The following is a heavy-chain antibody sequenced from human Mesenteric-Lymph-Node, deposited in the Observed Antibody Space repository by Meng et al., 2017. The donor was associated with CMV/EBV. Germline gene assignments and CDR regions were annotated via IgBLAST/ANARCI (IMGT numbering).Heavy chain of an antibody. V-gene: IGHV4-34*01. CDR1: GGSFSGYY. CDR2: INHSGST. Sequence: GSLRLSCAVYGGSFSGYYWSWIRQPPGKGLEWIGEINHSGSTNYNPSLKSRVTISVDTSKNQFSLKLSSVTAADTAVYYCARVDSSSVYYYYGMDVWGQGTTVTVSS. D-gene: IGHD6-6*01. CDR3: ARVDSSSVYYYYGMDV. J-gene: IGHJ6*02.